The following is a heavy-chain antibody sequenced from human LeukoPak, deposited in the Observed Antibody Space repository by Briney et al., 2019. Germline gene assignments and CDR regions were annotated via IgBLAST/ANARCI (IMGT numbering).Heavy chain of an antibody. Sequence: PGGSLRLSCAASGFTVNSNYMSWVRQAPGKGLEWVSVIYSGGSTYYADSVKGRFTISRDNSRNTLYLQMNSLRAEDTAVYYCARDYTYYDFSFPYWGQGTLVTVSS. V-gene: IGHV3-66*02. J-gene: IGHJ4*02. CDR1: GFTVNSNY. D-gene: IGHD3-3*01. CDR2: IYSGGST. CDR3: ARDYTYYDFSFPY.